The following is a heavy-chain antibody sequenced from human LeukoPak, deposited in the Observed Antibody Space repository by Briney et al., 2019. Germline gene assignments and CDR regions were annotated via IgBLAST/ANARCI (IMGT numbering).Heavy chain of an antibody. V-gene: IGHV4-4*07. CDR3: ARTDPNTYYFDY. CDR2: IYTSGST. J-gene: IGHJ4*02. Sequence: SETLSLTCTVSGGSISSYYWSWIRQPAGKGLEWIGRIYTSGSTNYNPSLNGRVTMSVDTSKNQFSLKLSSVTAADTAVYYCARTDPNTYYFDYWGQGTLVTVSS. CDR1: GGSISSYY. D-gene: IGHD2/OR15-2a*01.